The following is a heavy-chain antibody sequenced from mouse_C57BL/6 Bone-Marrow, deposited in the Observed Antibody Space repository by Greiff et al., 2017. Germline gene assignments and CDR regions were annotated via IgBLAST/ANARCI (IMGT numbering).Heavy chain of an antibody. CDR2: IYPGSGST. CDR1: GYTFTSYW. J-gene: IGHJ1*03. V-gene: IGHV1-55*01. D-gene: IGHD2-5*01. CDR3: ARPCYSNYWYFDV. Sequence: QVQLQQPGAELVKPGASVKMSCKASGYTFTSYWITWVKQRPGQGLEWIGDIYPGSGSTNYNEKFKSKAAMTVDTSSSTAYMQLSSLTSEDSAVYYCARPCYSNYWYFDVWGTGTTVTVSS.